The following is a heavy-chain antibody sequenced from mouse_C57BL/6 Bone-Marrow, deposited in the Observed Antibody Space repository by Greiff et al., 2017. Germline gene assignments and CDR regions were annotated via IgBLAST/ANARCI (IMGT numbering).Heavy chain of an antibody. CDR3: ARRGTIYYDYD. CDR2: IYPRSGNT. Sequence: QVQLQPSGAELARPGASVKLSCKASGYTFTSYGISWVKQRTGQGLEWIGEIYPRSGNTYYNEKFKGKATLTADKSSSTAYMELRSLTSEDSAVYFCARRGTIYYDYDWGQGTLVTVSA. J-gene: IGHJ3*01. V-gene: IGHV1-81*01. CDR1: GYTFTSYG. D-gene: IGHD2-4*01.